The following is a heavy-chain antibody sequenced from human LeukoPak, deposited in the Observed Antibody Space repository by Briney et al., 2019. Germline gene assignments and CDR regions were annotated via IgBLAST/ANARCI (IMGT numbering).Heavy chain of an antibody. Sequence: GGSLRLSCAASGFTFSSYWMSWVRQTPGKGREWVANIKQDGSEKYYVGSVKGRFTISRDNAKSSLFLQMNSLRAEDTAVYYCARGPTPSYYYGSGSYYSLDFWGQGTLVTVSS. CDR3: ARGPTPSYYYGSGSYYSLDF. V-gene: IGHV3-7*01. CDR1: GFTFSSYW. CDR2: IKQDGSEK. D-gene: IGHD3-10*01. J-gene: IGHJ4*02.